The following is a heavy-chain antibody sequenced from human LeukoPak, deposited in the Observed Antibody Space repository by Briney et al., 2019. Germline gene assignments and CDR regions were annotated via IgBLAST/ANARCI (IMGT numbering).Heavy chain of an antibody. CDR3: ARGPPVYGGSCYGY. D-gene: IGHD2-15*01. Sequence: GASVKVSCKASGYTFTSYGISWVRQAPGQGLEWMGWISAYNGNTNNAQKLQGRVTMTTDTSTSTAYMELRSLRSDDTAVYYCARGPPVYGGSCYGYWGQGTLVTVSS. J-gene: IGHJ4*02. CDR1: GYTFTSYG. CDR2: ISAYNGNT. V-gene: IGHV1-18*01.